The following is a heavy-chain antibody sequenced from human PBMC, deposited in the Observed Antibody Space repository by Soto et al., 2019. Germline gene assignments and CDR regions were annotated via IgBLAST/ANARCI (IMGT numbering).Heavy chain of an antibody. Sequence: PGGSLRLSCAASGFTFSSYWMSWVRQAPGKGLEWVANIKQDGSEKYYVDSVRGRFTISRDNAKNSLYLQMNSLRAEDTAVYYCARDPPYYYGSGSLGQHWGQGTLVTVSS. CDR3: ARDPPYYYGSGSLGQH. V-gene: IGHV3-7*03. CDR1: GFTFSSYW. J-gene: IGHJ1*01. D-gene: IGHD3-10*01. CDR2: IKQDGSEK.